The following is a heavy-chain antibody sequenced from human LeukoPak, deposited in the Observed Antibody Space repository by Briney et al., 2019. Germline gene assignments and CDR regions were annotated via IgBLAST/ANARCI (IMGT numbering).Heavy chain of an antibody. CDR1: GGSFSGYY. J-gene: IGHJ4*02. CDR3: AGDSSGGG. V-gene: IGHV4-34*01. CDR2: INHSGST. D-gene: IGHD2-15*01. Sequence: SETLSLTCAVYGGSFSGYYWSWIRQPPGKGLEWIGEINHSGSTNYNPSLKSRVTISVDTSKNQFSLKLSSVTAADTAVYYCAGDSSGGGWGQGTLVTVSS.